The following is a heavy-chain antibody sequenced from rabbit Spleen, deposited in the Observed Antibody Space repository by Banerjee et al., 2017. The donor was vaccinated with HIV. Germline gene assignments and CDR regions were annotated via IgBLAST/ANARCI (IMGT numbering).Heavy chain of an antibody. V-gene: IGHV1S47*01. J-gene: IGHJ4*01. D-gene: IGHD4-2*01. CDR2: IDPVFGTT. CDR1: GIDFSSYG. CDR3: ARGAVYGGDGYAMDYFNL. Sequence: QEQLTETGGGLVQPGGSLTLSCKASGIDFSSYGVSWVRQAPGKGLEWIGYIDPVFGTTSYTTWVNGRFTISRSISLNTVDLRMTSLAAADSATYFCARGAVYGGDGYAMDYFNLWGPGTLVPS.